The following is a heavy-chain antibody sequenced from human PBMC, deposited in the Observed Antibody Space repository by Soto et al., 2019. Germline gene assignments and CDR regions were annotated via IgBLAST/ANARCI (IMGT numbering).Heavy chain of an antibody. J-gene: IGHJ4*02. V-gene: IGHV4-30-4*08. D-gene: IGHD4-17*01. CDR1: GGSITSGSYY. CDR3: ARQLMRPHAYGVLEWGPKNIRVLAHFDS. CDR2: IYYSGRT. Sequence: PSETLSLTCTVSGGSITSGSYYWSWIRQPPGKGLEWLGYIYYSGRTYYNPSLQSRLTVSLDASYKQFSLTLTSVTAADSAVFYCARQLMRPHAYGVLEWGPKNIRVLAHFDSWGLGTLVTAPQ.